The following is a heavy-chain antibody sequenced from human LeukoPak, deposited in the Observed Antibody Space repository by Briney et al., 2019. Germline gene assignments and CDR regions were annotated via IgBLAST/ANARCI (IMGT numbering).Heavy chain of an antibody. CDR3: ARGGDIVVVPAAARNYYYYMDV. V-gene: IGHV4-34*01. J-gene: IGHJ6*03. CDR1: GGSFSGYY. CDR2: INHSGST. Sequence: TSETLSLTCAVYGGSFSGYYWSRIRQPPGKGLEWIGEINHSGSTNYNPSLKSRVTISVDTSKNQFSLKLSSVTAADTAVYYCARGGDIVVVPAAARNYYYYMDVWGKGTTVTVSS. D-gene: IGHD2-2*01.